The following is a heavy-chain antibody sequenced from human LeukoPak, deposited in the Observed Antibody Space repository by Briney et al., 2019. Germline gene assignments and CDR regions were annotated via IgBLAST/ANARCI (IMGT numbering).Heavy chain of an antibody. V-gene: IGHV4-59*01. D-gene: IGHD3-22*01. J-gene: IGHJ4*02. Sequence: SETLSLTCTVSGGSISSYYWSWIRQPPGKGLEWIGYIYHSGSINYNPSLKSRVTISVDTSKNQFSLKLSSVTAADTAVYYCARVDSSGYYFPFDYWGQGTLVTVSS. CDR1: GGSISSYY. CDR3: ARVDSSGYYFPFDY. CDR2: IYHSGSI.